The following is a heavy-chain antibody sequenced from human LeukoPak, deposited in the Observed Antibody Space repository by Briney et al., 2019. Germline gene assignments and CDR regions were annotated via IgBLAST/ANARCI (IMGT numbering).Heavy chain of an antibody. Sequence: GESLKISCKGSGFSFITYWIVWVRQMPGKGLEWMGNISPSDSRTTYSPSFQGQVTFSADKSISTAYLQWSSLKASDTAMYYCARLYYYGSGSQYNWFDPWGQGTLVTVSS. CDR3: ARLYYYGSGSQYNWFDP. CDR2: ISPSDSRT. V-gene: IGHV5-51*01. D-gene: IGHD3-10*01. J-gene: IGHJ5*02. CDR1: GFSFITYW.